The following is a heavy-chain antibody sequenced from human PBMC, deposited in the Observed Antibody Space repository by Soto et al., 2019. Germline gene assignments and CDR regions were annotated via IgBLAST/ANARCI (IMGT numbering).Heavy chain of an antibody. CDR1: GGSISSYY. Sequence: QVQLQESGPGLVKPSETLSLTCTVSGGSISSYYWSWIRQPPGKGLEWIGYIYYSGSTNYNPSLKSRVNISVDTSKNQFSLKLSSVTAADTAVYYCARRYYEFWSGYYNRGWFDPWGQGTLVTVSS. V-gene: IGHV4-59*08. J-gene: IGHJ5*02. D-gene: IGHD3-3*01. CDR2: IYYSGST. CDR3: ARRYYEFWSGYYNRGWFDP.